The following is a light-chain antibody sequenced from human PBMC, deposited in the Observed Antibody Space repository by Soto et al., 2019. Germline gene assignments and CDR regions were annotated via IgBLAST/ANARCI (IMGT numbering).Light chain of an antibody. Sequence: QSVLTQPASVSGSPGQSITISCTGTSSDFGGYNFVSWYQHRPGKAPKLMIYDVTKRPSGVPDRFSGSKSGNTASLTVSALQAEDEADYYCSSYTDRKNLVFGTGTKVTVL. CDR3: SSYTDRKNLV. J-gene: IGLJ1*01. V-gene: IGLV2-8*01. CDR2: DVT. CDR1: SSDFGGYNF.